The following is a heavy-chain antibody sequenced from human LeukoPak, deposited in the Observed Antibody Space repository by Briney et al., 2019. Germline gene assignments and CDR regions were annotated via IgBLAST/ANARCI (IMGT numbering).Heavy chain of an antibody. V-gene: IGHV4-38-2*01. CDR2: IYHSGST. D-gene: IGHD3-3*01. CDR3: AGRITIFGVAVRDFDY. Sequence: PSETLSLTCAVSGYSSSSGYYWGWIRQPPGKGLEWIGSIYHSGSTYYNPSLKSRVTISVDTSKNQFSLKLSSVTAADTAVYYCAGRITIFGVAVRDFDYWGQGTLVTVSS. J-gene: IGHJ4*02. CDR1: GYSSSSGYY.